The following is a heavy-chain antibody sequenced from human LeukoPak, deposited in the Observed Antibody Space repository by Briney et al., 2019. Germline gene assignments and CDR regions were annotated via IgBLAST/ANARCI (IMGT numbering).Heavy chain of an antibody. CDR2: ISGRGGST. J-gene: IGHJ4*01. Sequence: GGSLRLSCAASGFTFSDYAMSWVRQAPGKGLEWVSAISGRGGSTYFADSVKGRFTISRDSSKNTLSLQMNSLRAEDTAVYYCGRAGGGYCGGDCYTYWGHGTLVTVSS. CDR3: GRAGGGYCGGDCYTY. V-gene: IGHV3-23*01. D-gene: IGHD2-21*02. CDR1: GFTFSDYA.